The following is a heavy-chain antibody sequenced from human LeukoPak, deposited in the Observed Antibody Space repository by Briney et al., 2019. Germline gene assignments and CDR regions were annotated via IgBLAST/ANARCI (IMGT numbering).Heavy chain of an antibody. CDR1: GFTFSSYG. J-gene: IGHJ5*02. D-gene: IGHD3-10*01. V-gene: IGHV3-33*01. CDR3: ARGPYGSGSYSWFDP. CDR2: IWYDGSNK. Sequence: GGSLRLFCAASGFTFSSYGMHWVRQAPGKGLEWVAVIWYDGSNKYYADSVKGRFTISRDNSKNTLYLQMNSLRAEDTAVYYCARGPYGSGSYSWFDPWGQGTLVTVSS.